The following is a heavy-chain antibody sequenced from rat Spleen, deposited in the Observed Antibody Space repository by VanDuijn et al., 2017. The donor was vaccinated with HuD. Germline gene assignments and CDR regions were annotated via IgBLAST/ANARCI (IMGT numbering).Heavy chain of an antibody. CDR3: ARAWGGYSRDYFDY. J-gene: IGHJ2*01. Sequence: QVQLKESGPGLVQPSQTLSLTCTVSGFSLTSYNVHWVRQPTGKGLEWMGVIWTGGSTDYNSALKSRLSISRDTSKSQVFLKMNSLQTEDIATYYCARAWGGYSRDYFDYWGQGVMVTVSS. D-gene: IGHD1-11*01. CDR2: IWTGGST. V-gene: IGHV2-30*01. CDR1: GFSLTSYN.